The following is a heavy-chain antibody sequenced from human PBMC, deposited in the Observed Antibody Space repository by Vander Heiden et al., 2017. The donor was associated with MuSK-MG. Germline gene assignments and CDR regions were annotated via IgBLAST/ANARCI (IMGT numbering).Heavy chain of an antibody. Sequence: QVQLVESGGGLVKPGGSLRLSCAASGFTFGDYYMSWVRQTPGKGLEWISYVSTSISYTYYADSVKGRFTISRDNAKNSVSLQMDSLRADDTAVYYCAGGEMTPDFEYWGRGTQVSVSS. CDR1: GFTFGDYY. V-gene: IGHV3-11*05. CDR3: AGGEMTPDFEY. D-gene: IGHD7-27*01. J-gene: IGHJ4*02. CDR2: VSTSISYT.